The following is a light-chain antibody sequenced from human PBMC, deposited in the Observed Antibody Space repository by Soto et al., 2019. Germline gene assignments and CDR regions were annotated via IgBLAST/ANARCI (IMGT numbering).Light chain of an antibody. CDR3: QQYGSSPWT. V-gene: IGKV3-20*01. CDR1: SSVRSSY. Sequence: EIVLTHSPSTLSFSPRGSATLSCRASSSVRSSYLAWYQQKPGQAPRLLIYGASSRATGIPDRFSGSGSGTDFTLTISRLEPEDFAVYYCQQYGSSPWTFGQGTKVDI. J-gene: IGKJ1*01. CDR2: GAS.